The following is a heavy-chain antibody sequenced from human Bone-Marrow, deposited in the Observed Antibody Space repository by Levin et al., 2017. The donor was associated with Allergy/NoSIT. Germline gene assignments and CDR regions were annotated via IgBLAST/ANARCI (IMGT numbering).Heavy chain of an antibody. CDR2: VSYSDSTV. Sequence: GGSLRLSCAASGFTFSTYSMNWVRQAPGKGLEWVSYVSYSDSTVYYADSVQGRFIISRDNAKSSLYLKMNSLRDEDTAVYYCARVSEASLYPSFDSWGQGTLVTVSS. CDR1: GFTFSTYS. J-gene: IGHJ4*02. D-gene: IGHD2/OR15-2a*01. V-gene: IGHV3-48*02. CDR3: ARVSEASLYPSFDS.